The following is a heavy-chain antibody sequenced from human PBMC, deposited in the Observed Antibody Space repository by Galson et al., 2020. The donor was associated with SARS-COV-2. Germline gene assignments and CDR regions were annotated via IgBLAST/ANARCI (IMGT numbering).Heavy chain of an antibody. Sequence: ETSETLSLPCTVSGGSISSYYWSWIRQPAGKGLEWIGYIYYSGSTYYNPSLKSRVTISVDTSKNQFSLKLSSVTAADTAVYYCARDPGETTGGMDVCGQGTTGTVSS. CDR1: GGSISSYY. J-gene: IGHJ6*02. V-gene: IGHV4-59*06. CDR2: IYYSGST. D-gene: IGHD4-17*01. CDR3: ARDPGETTGGMDV.